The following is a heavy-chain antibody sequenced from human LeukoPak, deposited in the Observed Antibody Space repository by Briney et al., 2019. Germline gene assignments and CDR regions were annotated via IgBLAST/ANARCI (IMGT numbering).Heavy chain of an antibody. D-gene: IGHD6-19*01. CDR1: GGSASSASYY. CDR3: ARDPPVAGTS. CDR2: IYASGNT. Sequence: PSETLSLTCTVSGGSASSASYYWTWIRQPPGKGLEWIGYIYASGNTNYNPSLKSRVTISVDTSKNQFSLKLSSVTAADTAVYYCARDPPVAGTSWGQGTLVTVSS. V-gene: IGHV4-61*01. J-gene: IGHJ4*02.